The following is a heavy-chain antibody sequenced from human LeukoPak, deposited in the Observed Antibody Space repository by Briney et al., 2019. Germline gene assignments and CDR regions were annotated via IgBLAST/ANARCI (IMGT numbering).Heavy chain of an antibody. J-gene: IGHJ4*02. CDR1: GGSISSYY. Sequence: SETLSLTCTVSGGSISSYYWSWIRQPPGKGLEWIGYIYYSGSANYNPSLKSRVTISVDTSKNQFSLKLSSVTAADTAVYYCARLPYCSGGSCYPFDYWGQGTLVTVSS. CDR2: IYYSGSA. V-gene: IGHV4-59*12. CDR3: ARLPYCSGGSCYPFDY. D-gene: IGHD2-15*01.